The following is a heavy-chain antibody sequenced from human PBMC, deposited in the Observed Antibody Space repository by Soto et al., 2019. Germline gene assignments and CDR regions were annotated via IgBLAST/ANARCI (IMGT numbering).Heavy chain of an antibody. CDR1: GGSISSYY. Sequence: SETLSLTCTVSGGSISSYYWTWIRQPPGKGLEWIGYIYYSGSTSYNPSLKSRVTISVDTSKNQFSLNLSSVTAADTDVYYCARRYGGDLDYWGQGTLVDVSS. CDR3: ARRYGGDLDY. V-gene: IGHV4-59*08. CDR2: IYYSGST. D-gene: IGHD2-21*01. J-gene: IGHJ4*02.